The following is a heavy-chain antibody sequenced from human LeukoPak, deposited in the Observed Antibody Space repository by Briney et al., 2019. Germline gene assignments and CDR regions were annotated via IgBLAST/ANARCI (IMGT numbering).Heavy chain of an antibody. Sequence: PGGSLILSCAGSGFRFSSHWMNWVRQAPGKGLEWVANIKQDGSEKNYVDSVKGRFTISRDNAKSSLYLHMSRLSAEDTAVYYCTRDEWLRENALNWFDPWGQGTLVIVSS. V-gene: IGHV3-7*01. D-gene: IGHD3-3*01. CDR3: TRDEWLRENALNWFDP. J-gene: IGHJ5*02. CDR2: IKQDGSEK. CDR1: GFRFSSHW.